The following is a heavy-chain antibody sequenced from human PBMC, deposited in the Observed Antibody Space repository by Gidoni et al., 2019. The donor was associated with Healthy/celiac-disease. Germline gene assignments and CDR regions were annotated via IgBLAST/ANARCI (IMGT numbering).Heavy chain of an antibody. J-gene: IGHJ4*02. CDR2: ISYGGSNK. V-gene: IGHV3-30*18. D-gene: IGHD3-9*01. Sequence: QVQLVVSGGDVVQPGRSLRLPCAASGFTLSSYGMHWVRQAPGKGLEWVAVISYGGSNKYYADSVKGRFTITRDNSKNTLYLQRDSLRAEDKAVYYCAEGFDNGLYYFDYWGQGTLVTVSS. CDR1: GFTLSSYG. CDR3: AEGFDNGLYYFDY.